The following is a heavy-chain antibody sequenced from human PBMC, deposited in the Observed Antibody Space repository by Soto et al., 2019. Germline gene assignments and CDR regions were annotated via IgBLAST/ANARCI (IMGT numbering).Heavy chain of an antibody. V-gene: IGHV4-59*01. J-gene: IGHJ4*02. CDR2: IYYSGST. CDR1: GGSISSYY. Sequence: PSETLSLTCTVSGGSISSYYWSWIRQPPGKGLEWIGYIYYSGSTNYNPSLKSRVTISVDTSKNQFSLKLGSVTAADTAVYYCARYGGYCSGGSCYQVPYYFDYWGQGTLVTVSS. D-gene: IGHD2-15*01. CDR3: ARYGGYCSGGSCYQVPYYFDY.